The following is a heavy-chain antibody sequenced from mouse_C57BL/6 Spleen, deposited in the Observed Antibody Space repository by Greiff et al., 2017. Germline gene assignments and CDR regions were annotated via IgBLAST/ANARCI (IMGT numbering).Heavy chain of an antibody. V-gene: IGHV1-52*01. J-gene: IGHJ2*01. CDR1: GYTFTSYW. CDR3: ARRATLDYFDY. D-gene: IGHD3-1*01. Sequence: QVQLQQPGAELVRPGSSVKLSCKASGYTFTSYWMHWVKQRPIQGLEWIGNIDPSDSETPYNQKFKDKATLTVDKSASTAYMQLSSLTSEDSAVYYCARRATLDYFDYWGQGTTLTVSS. CDR2: IDPSDSET.